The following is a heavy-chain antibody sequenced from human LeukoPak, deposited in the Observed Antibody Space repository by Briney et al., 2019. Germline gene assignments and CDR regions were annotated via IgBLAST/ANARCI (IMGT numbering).Heavy chain of an antibody. CDR2: IYHSGST. Sequence: SETLSLTCAVSRYSIRSGYYWGWIRQPPGKGLEWIGSIYHSGSTYYNPSLKSRVTISVDTSKNQFSLKLSSVTAADTAVYYCARGNGGVYGSGRWFDPWGQGTLVTVSS. CDR3: ARGNGGVYGSGRWFDP. J-gene: IGHJ5*02. CDR1: RYSIRSGYY. D-gene: IGHD3-10*01. V-gene: IGHV4-38-2*01.